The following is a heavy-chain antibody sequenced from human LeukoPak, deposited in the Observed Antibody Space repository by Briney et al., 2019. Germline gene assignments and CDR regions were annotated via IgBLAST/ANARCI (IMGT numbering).Heavy chain of an antibody. CDR2: IYHSGST. V-gene: IGHV4-38-2*02. CDR1: GASISGYY. J-gene: IGHJ4*02. D-gene: IGHD1-7*01. CDR3: ARVYNWNSSGLGAPRD. Sequence: SETLSLTCTVSGASISGYYWSWIRQPPGKGLEWIGSIYHSGSTYYNPSLKSRVTISVDTSKNQFSLKLSSVTAADTAVYYCARVYNWNSSGLGAPRDWGRGTLVTVSS.